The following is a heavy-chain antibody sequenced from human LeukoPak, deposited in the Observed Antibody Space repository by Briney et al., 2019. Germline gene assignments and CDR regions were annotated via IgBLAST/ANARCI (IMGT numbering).Heavy chain of an antibody. CDR2: INHSGST. V-gene: IGHV4-34*01. D-gene: IGHD3-3*01. J-gene: IGHJ5*02. CDR3: ARGQSRFLEWLYPYNWFDP. CDR1: GGSFSGYY. Sequence: SETLSLTCAVYGGSFSGYYWSWIRQPPGKGLEWIGEINHSGSTNYNPSLKSRVTISVDTSKNLFSLKLSSVTAADTAVYYCARGQSRFLEWLYPYNWFDPWGQGTLVTVSS.